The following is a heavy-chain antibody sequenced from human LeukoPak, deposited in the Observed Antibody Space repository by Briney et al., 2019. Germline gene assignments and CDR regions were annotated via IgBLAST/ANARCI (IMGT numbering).Heavy chain of an antibody. CDR3: AKGREGFDTSLGPFDS. Sequence: PSETLSLTCTVSGGSINKYYWSWLRQSPGKGLEWLGYVHDSAGTFYNPFLKSRVTISVGTSKTQYSLKVTSVTTADTAVYYCAKGREGFDTSLGPFDSWGQGILVTVSS. CDR1: GGSINKYY. J-gene: IGHJ4*02. V-gene: IGHV4-59*01. D-gene: IGHD3-9*01. CDR2: VHDSAGT.